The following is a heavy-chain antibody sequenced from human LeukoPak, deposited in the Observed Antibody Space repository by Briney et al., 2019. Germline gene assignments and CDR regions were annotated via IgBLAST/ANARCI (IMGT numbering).Heavy chain of an antibody. CDR1: GGTSSSYA. J-gene: IGHJ6*03. CDR3: ARARVVPGYYYYYMDV. D-gene: IGHD2-15*01. CDR2: IIPIFGTA. V-gene: IGHV1-69*05. Sequence: GASVKVSCKASGGTSSSYAISWVRQAPGQGLEWMGGIIPIFGTANYAQKFQGRVTITTDESTSTAYMELSSLRSEDTAVYYCARARVVPGYYYYYMDVWGKGTTVTVSS.